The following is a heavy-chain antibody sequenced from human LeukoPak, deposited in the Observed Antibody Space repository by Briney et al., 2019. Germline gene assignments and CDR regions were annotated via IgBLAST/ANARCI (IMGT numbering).Heavy chain of an antibody. Sequence: PSETLSLTCAVYGGSFSGYYWSWIRQPPGKGLEWIGEINHSGSTNYNPSLKSRVTISVDTSKNQFSLKLSSVTAADTAVYYCARGPSYYYDSSGYPYYFDYWGQGTLVTVSS. CDR2: INHSGST. CDR3: ARGPSYYYDSSGYPYYFDY. J-gene: IGHJ4*02. CDR1: GGSFSGYY. V-gene: IGHV4-34*01. D-gene: IGHD3-22*01.